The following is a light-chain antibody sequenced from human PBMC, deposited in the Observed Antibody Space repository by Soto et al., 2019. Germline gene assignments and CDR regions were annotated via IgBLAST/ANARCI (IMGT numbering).Light chain of an antibody. CDR3: CSYAGTSTHTV. J-gene: IGLJ7*01. CDR1: SSDVGSYNL. Sequence: QSVLTQPASVSGSPGQSITISCTGTSSDVGSYNLVSWYQQHPGKAPKLMISEVSKRPSGISDRFSGSKSGSTASLTISGLQAEDESDYYCCSYAGTSTHTVFGGGTQLT. V-gene: IGLV2-23*02. CDR2: EVS.